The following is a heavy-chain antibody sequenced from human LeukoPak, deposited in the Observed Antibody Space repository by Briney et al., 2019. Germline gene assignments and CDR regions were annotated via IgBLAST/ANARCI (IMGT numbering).Heavy chain of an antibody. CDR1: GFTFSSYW. D-gene: IGHD2-15*01. Sequence: GGSLRLSCAASGFTFSSYWMHWVRQAPGKGLVWVSRINSDGSSTSYADSVKGRFTISRDNAKNTLYLQMNSLRAEDTAVYYCAVVVVAATAFDIWGQGTMVPVSS. V-gene: IGHV3-74*01. CDR2: INSDGSST. CDR3: AVVVVAATAFDI. J-gene: IGHJ3*02.